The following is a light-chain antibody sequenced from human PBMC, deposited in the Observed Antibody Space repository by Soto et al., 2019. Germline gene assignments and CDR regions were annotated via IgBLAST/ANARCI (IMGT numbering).Light chain of an antibody. Sequence: DIQMTQSPSSLSASVGDRVTITCRASQGISNYLAWYQQKPGKVPKVLIYAASTLQSGVPSRFSGSGSGTDVTLPISSMQPEDVAAYYWQKYTSAPRTFVQETKVEIK. J-gene: IGKJ1*01. CDR1: QGISNY. V-gene: IGKV1-27*01. CDR2: AAS. CDR3: QKYTSAPRT.